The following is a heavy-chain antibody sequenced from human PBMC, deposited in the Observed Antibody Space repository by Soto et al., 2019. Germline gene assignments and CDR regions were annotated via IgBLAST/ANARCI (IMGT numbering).Heavy chain of an antibody. J-gene: IGHJ4*02. V-gene: IGHV1-69*08. D-gene: IGHD2-2*02. Sequence: QVQLVQSGADVMKPGSSVKLSCKASGGTFSSYTIHWVRQAPGQGLEWMGRIIPILGIANYAQKFQGRVTITADKSTSTAYMEQSRLIAEETSLYYFAIEYCSATRCYKDYLGQGTLV. CDR1: GGTFSSYT. CDR3: AIEYCSATRCYKDY. CDR2: IIPILGIA.